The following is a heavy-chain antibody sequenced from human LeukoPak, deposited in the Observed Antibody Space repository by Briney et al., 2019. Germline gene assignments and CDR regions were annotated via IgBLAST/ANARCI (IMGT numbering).Heavy chain of an antibody. CDR2: IIPIFGTA. Sequence: SVKVSCKASGGTFSSYAISWVRQAPGQGLEWMGGIIPIFGTANYAQKFQGRVTITADKSTSTAYMELSSLRSEDTAVYYCARGWQQLVNYYFDYWGQGTLVTVSS. D-gene: IGHD6-13*01. CDR3: ARGWQQLVNYYFDY. V-gene: IGHV1-69*06. J-gene: IGHJ4*02. CDR1: GGTFSSYA.